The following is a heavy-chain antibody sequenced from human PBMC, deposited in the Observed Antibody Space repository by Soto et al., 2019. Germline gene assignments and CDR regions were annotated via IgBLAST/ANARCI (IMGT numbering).Heavy chain of an antibody. D-gene: IGHD6-13*01. Sequence: GGSLRLSCAASGFTFSSYSMNWVRQAPGKGLEWVSSISSSSSYIYYADSVKGRFTISRDNAKNSLYLQMNSLRAEDTAVYYCARPAAGDYYYYYYMDVWGKGTTVTVSS. V-gene: IGHV3-21*01. CDR2: ISSSSSYI. J-gene: IGHJ6*03. CDR1: GFTFSSYS. CDR3: ARPAAGDYYYYYYMDV.